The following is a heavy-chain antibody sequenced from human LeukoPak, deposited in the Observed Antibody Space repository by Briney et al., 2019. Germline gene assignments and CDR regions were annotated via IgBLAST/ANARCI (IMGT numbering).Heavy chain of an antibody. CDR2: IWYDGSNK. CDR1: GFTFSSYG. CDR3: AKIAAAGISDAFDI. J-gene: IGHJ3*02. D-gene: IGHD6-13*01. Sequence: PGRSLRLSCAASGFTFSSYGMHWVRQAPGKGLEWVAVIWYDGSNKYYADSVKGRFTISRDNSKNTLYLQMNSLRAEDTAVYYCAKIAAAGISDAFDIWGQGTMVTVSS. V-gene: IGHV3-33*06.